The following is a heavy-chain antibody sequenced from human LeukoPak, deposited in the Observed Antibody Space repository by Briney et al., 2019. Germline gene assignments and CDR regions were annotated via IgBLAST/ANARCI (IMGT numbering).Heavy chain of an antibody. V-gene: IGHV4-59*01. D-gene: IGHD4-17*01. J-gene: IGHJ6*02. CDR3: ARYGTPSSYYYYGMDV. Sequence: SETPSLTCTVSGGSISSYYWSWIRQPPGKGLEWIGYIYYSGSTNYNPSLKSRVTISVDTSKNQFSLKLSSVTAADTAVYYCARYGTPSSYYYYGMDVWGQGTTVTVSS. CDR1: GGSISSYY. CDR2: IYYSGST.